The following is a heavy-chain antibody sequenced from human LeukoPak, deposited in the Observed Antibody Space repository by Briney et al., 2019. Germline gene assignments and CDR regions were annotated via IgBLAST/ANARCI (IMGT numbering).Heavy chain of an antibody. CDR1: GFTFDDYT. CDR3: AKDALLTGYYHYFDY. V-gene: IGHV3-43*01. J-gene: IGHJ4*02. CDR2: ISWDGGST. Sequence: PGGSLRLSCAASGFTFDDYTMHWVRQAPGKGLEWVSLISWDGGSTYYADSVKGRFTISRDNSKNSLYLQMNSLRTEDTALYYYAKDALLTGYYHYFDYWGQGTLVTVSS. D-gene: IGHD3-9*01.